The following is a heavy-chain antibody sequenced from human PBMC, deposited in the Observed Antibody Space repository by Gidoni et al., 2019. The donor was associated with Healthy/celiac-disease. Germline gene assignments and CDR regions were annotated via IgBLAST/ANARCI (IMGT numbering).Heavy chain of an antibody. CDR1: GFTFSSYT. CDR2: ISSSSSYI. D-gene: IGHD3-22*01. Sequence: EVQLVESGGGLVKPGGSLSLSCAASGFTFSSYTMNWVRQAPGKGLEWVSSISSSSSYIYYADSVKGRFTISRDNAKNSLYLQMNSLRAEDTAVYYCARITMIVGYDYWGQGTLVTVSS. CDR3: ARITMIVGYDY. V-gene: IGHV3-21*01. J-gene: IGHJ4*02.